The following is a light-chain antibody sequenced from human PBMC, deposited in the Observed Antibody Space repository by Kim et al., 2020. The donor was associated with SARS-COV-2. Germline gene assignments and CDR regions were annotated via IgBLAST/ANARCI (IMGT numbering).Light chain of an antibody. CDR2: LAS. CDR3: MQAPHTVSS. Sequence: EPASISCRSYQRLLYANGDNFLDSYLQKAMQSPQLLINLASNRTSGVPDRFSGSGSGTDFTLRISRVVAGNVGTYYCMQAPHTVSSFGQGTRLEI. CDR1: QRLLYANGDNF. J-gene: IGKJ2*01. V-gene: IGKV2-28*01.